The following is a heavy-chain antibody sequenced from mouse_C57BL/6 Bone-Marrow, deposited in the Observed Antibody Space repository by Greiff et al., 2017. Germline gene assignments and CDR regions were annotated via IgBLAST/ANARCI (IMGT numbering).Heavy chain of an antibody. CDR2: IYPRSGNT. V-gene: IGHV1-81*01. J-gene: IGHJ1*03. CDR1: GYTFTSYG. D-gene: IGHD1-1*01. CDR3: FYGRSYGGYFDV. Sequence: QVQLQQSGAELARPGASVKLSCKASGYTFTSYGISWVKQRTGQGLEWIGEIYPRSGNTYYNEKFKGKATLTADKSSSTAYMELRSLTSEDSAVXCSFYGRSYGGYFDVWGTGTTVTVSS.